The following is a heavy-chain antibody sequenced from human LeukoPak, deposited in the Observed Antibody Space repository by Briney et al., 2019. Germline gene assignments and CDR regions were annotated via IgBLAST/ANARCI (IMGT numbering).Heavy chain of an antibody. J-gene: IGHJ4*02. CDR3: ARGVAARAVAGYYFDY. Sequence: ASVKVSCKASGYTFTSYDINWVRQATGQGLEWMGWMNPNSGNTGYAQKFQGRVTMTRNTSISTAYMELSSLRSEDTAVYYCARGVAARAVAGYYFDYWGQGTLVTVSS. CDR1: GYTFTSYD. CDR2: MNPNSGNT. D-gene: IGHD6-19*01. V-gene: IGHV1-8*01.